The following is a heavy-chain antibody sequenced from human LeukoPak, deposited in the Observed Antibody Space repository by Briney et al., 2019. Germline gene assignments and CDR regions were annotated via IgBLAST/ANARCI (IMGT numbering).Heavy chain of an antibody. CDR1: GGSFSGYY. J-gene: IGHJ3*02. Sequence: SETLSLTCAVYGGSFSGYYWSWIRHPPGKGLEWIGEINHSGSTNYNPSLKSRVTISVDTSKNQFSLKLSSVTAADTAVYYCARVLRGVTFDAFDIWGQGTMVTVSS. CDR3: ARVLRGVTFDAFDI. CDR2: INHSGST. D-gene: IGHD3-10*01. V-gene: IGHV4-34*01.